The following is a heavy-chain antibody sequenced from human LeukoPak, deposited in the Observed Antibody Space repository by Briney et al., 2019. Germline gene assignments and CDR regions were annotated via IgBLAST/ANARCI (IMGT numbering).Heavy chain of an antibody. CDR3: ARVVSVPAVDEVDY. J-gene: IGHJ4*02. D-gene: IGHD2-2*01. CDR2: ISAYNGNT. CDR1: GYTFTSYG. Sequence: GASVKVSCKASGYTFTSYGISWVRQAPGQGLEWMGWISAYNGNTNYAQKLQGRVTMTTDTSTSTAYMELRSLRSDDTAVYYCARVVSVPAVDEVDYWGQGTLVTVSS. V-gene: IGHV1-18*01.